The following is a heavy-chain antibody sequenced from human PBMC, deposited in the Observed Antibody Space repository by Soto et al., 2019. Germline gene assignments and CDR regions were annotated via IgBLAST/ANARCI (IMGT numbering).Heavy chain of an antibody. V-gene: IGHV4-59*08. D-gene: IGHD3-3*01. CDR3: ARRTSYDFWSGFYAFDI. CDR2: IYYSGST. Sequence: SATLSLTCTVSGGSISSYYWSWIRQPPGKGLEWIGYIYYSGSTNYNPSLKSRVTISVDTSKNQFSLKLSFLTAADTAVFYCARRTSYDFWSGFYAFDIWGQGTMVTVSS. CDR1: GGSISSYY. J-gene: IGHJ3*02.